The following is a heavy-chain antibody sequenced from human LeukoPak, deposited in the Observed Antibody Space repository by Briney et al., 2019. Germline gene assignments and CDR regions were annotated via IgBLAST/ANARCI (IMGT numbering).Heavy chain of an antibody. V-gene: IGHV1-2*02. D-gene: IGHD3-22*01. Sequence: GASVKVSCKASGYTFTGYYIHWVRQAPGQGLEWMGWINPNSGGTNYAQKFQGRVTMTRDTSISTAYMELSRLTSDDTAVYYCARAGPTYYYDGSDKLPPDYWGQGTLVTVSS. J-gene: IGHJ4*02. CDR3: ARAGPTYYYDGSDKLPPDY. CDR1: GYTFTGYY. CDR2: INPNSGGT.